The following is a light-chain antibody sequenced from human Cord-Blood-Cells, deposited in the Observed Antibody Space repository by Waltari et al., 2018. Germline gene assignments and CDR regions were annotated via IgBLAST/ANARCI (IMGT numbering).Light chain of an antibody. V-gene: IGKV1-13*02. CDR3: QQFNSYLYT. Sequence: AIQLTQSPSSLSASVGARATITCRASQGISSALAWYQQKPGKAPKLLIYDASSLESGVPSRFSGSGSGTDFTLTISSLQPEDFATYYCQQFNSYLYTFGQGTKLEIK. CDR2: DAS. CDR1: QGISSA. J-gene: IGKJ2*01.